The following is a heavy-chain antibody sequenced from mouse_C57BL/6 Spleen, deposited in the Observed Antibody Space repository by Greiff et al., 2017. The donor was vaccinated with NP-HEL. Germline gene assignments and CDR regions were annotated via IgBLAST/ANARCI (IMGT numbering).Heavy chain of an antibody. Sequence: QVQLQQPGAELVKPGASVKLSCKASGYTFTSYWMQWVKQRPGQGLEWIGEIDPSDSYTNYNQKFKGKAKLTVDTSSSTAYMQLSSLTSEDSAVYYCARRGTYYYAMDYWGQGTSVTVSS. CDR2: IDPSDSYT. V-gene: IGHV1-50*01. CDR3: ARRGTYYYAMDY. D-gene: IGHD3-3*01. J-gene: IGHJ4*01. CDR1: GYTFTSYW.